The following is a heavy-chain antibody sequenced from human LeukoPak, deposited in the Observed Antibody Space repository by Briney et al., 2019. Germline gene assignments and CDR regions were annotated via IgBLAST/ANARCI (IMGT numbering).Heavy chain of an antibody. CDR3: TKDPNGDYVGAFEP. V-gene: IGHV3-23*01. CDR1: GFSFSSFA. CDR2: ITGGHYPT. J-gene: IGHJ5*02. Sequence: GGSLRLSCAASGFSFSSFAMTWVRQAPGKGLEWVSSITGGHYPTYNTDSVKGRFTISRDNSKNTLYLQMNSLRADDTAVYYCTKDPNGDYVGAFEPWGQGTLVTVSS. D-gene: IGHD4-17*01.